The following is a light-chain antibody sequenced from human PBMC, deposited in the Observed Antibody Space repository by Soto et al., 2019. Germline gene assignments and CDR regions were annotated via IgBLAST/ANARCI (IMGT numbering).Light chain of an antibody. CDR2: EVS. CDR3: MQSTQIPRT. Sequence: EIVLTQTPLSLSVTPGQPASISCKSSQSLLDTDGKTYLYWLFQKTGQPQQALMYEVSYRFSGVQDRFSVSRSGTDFTLKISRVEAEDVSVYYCMQSTQIPRTFGQGTKAEIK. V-gene: IGKV2D-29*01. CDR1: QSLLDTDGKTY. J-gene: IGKJ1*01.